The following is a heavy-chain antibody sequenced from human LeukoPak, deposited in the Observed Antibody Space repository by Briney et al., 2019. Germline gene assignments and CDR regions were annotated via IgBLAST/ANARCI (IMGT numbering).Heavy chain of an antibody. Sequence: SQTLSLTCAISGDSVSSNSAAWTWIRQSPSRGLEWLGRTYYRSNWYNEYAVSMRSRITINADTSKNQFSLQLNSVTPEDTAVYYCAREEKGFDYWGQGTLVTVSS. J-gene: IGHJ4*02. CDR3: AREEKGFDY. V-gene: IGHV6-1*01. CDR2: TYYRSNWYN. CDR1: GDSVSSNSAA.